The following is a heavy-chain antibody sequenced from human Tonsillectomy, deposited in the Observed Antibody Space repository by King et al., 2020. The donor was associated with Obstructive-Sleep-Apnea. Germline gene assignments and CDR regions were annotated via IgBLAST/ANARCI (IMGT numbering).Heavy chain of an antibody. CDR2: ISGSGGST. Sequence: QLVQSGGGLVQPGGSLRLSCAASGFTFSSYAMSWVRQAPGKGLEWVSSISGSGGSTYYADSVKGRFTISRDNSKNTLYLQMNSLRAEDTAVYYCAKDFNGVFGWFGEYFQHWGQGTLVTVSS. D-gene: IGHD3-10*01. CDR1: GFTFSSYA. V-gene: IGHV3-23*04. CDR3: AKDFNGVFGWFGEYFQH. J-gene: IGHJ1*01.